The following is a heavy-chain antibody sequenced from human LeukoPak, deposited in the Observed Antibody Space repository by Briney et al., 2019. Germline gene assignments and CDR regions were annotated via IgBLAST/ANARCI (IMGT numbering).Heavy chain of an antibody. CDR2: IRYDGSNK. V-gene: IGHV3-30*02. Sequence: PGGSLRLSCAASGFTFSSYGMHWVRQAPGKGLEWVAFIRYDGSNKYYADSVKGRFTISRDNSKNTLYLQMNSLRAEDTAVYYCAKDRSITMVQGVSYYFDYWGQGTLVTVSS. CDR3: AKDRSITMVQGVSYYFDY. CDR1: GFTFSSYG. J-gene: IGHJ4*02. D-gene: IGHD3-10*01.